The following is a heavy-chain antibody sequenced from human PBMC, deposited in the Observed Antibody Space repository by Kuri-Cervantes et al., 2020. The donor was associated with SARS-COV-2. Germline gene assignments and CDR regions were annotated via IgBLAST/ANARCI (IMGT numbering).Heavy chain of an antibody. V-gene: IGHV3-21*01. CDR1: GFTFSSYS. J-gene: IGHJ3*01. D-gene: IGHD3-16*01. CDR3: ARAFSPAYTSSDSDAFDF. Sequence: GGSLRLSCAASGFTFSSYSMNWVRQAPGKGLEWVSSISTSSRYVYYADSVRGRFTTYRDNAKTSLYLQMNSLKADDTAVYYCARAFSPAYTSSDSDAFDFWGRGTMVTVSS. CDR2: ISTSSRYV.